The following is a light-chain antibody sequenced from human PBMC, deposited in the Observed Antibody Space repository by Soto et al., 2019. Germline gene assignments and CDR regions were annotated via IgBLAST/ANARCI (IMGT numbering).Light chain of an antibody. Sequence: EIVLTQSPGTLSLSPGGRATLSCRANQSFSSSSLAWYQQKPGQAPRLLIYGASSRATGIPDRFSGSGSGTDFTLTISRLEPEDFAVYYCQQYGSSSWTFGQGTKVEIK. J-gene: IGKJ1*01. CDR2: GAS. CDR3: QQYGSSSWT. V-gene: IGKV3-20*01. CDR1: QSFSSSS.